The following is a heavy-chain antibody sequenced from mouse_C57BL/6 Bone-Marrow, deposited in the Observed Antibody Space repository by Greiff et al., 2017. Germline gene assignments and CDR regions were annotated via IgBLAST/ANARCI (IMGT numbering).Heavy chain of an antibody. CDR2: IYPGDGDT. D-gene: IGHD2-2*01. CDR1: GYAFSSYW. Sequence: QVQLQQSGAELVKPGASVKISCKASGYAFSSYWMNWVKQRPGQGLEWIGQIYPGDGDTNYNGKFKGKATLTADKSSSTAYMQLSSLTSEDSAVYFCAREGYHWDMDFWGTGTTVTVSS. V-gene: IGHV1-80*01. CDR3: AREGYHWDMDF. J-gene: IGHJ1*03.